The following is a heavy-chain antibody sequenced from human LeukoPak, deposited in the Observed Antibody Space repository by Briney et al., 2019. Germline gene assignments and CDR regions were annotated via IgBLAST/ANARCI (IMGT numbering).Heavy chain of an antibody. J-gene: IGHJ4*02. Sequence: SPKLSCKPSVGTFSSYAISWVRHTPGQRLERMGRNIPILGIPNYAQTFQGKVTITADQSTSTAYMELSSLRAEDTAVYYCARDVEMATISFHYWGQGTLVTVS. V-gene: IGHV1-69*04. CDR1: VGTFSSYA. CDR2: NIPILGIP. D-gene: IGHD5-12*01. CDR3: ARDVEMATISFHY.